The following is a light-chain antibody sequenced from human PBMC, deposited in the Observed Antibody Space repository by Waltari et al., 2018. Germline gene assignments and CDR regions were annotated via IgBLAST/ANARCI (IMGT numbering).Light chain of an antibody. Sequence: DLVMTQSPPSLPVTHGEPASFSCRSGQSLLHSNGNNYLGWYLQKPGQSPQLLIYLGFTRASGVPDRFSGSGSGTDFTLKISRVEAEDVGVYYCMQSLQTPITFGQGTRLEI. CDR3: MQSLQTPIT. CDR2: LGF. J-gene: IGKJ5*01. V-gene: IGKV2-28*01. CDR1: QSLLHSNGNNY.